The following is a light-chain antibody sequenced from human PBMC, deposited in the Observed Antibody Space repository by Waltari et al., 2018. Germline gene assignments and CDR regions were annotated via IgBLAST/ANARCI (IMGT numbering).Light chain of an antibody. V-gene: IGLV2-8*01. Sequence: QSALTQPPSASGSPGQSVTISCTGTRSDVGRYNYVSWYQQHPGKAPKRMIFDVSQRPSGVPDRFSGSKSGNTASLTVSGLQAEDEADYYCSSYAGSNNLVFGTGTKVTVL. CDR3: SSYAGSNNLV. J-gene: IGLJ1*01. CDR1: RSDVGRYNY. CDR2: DVS.